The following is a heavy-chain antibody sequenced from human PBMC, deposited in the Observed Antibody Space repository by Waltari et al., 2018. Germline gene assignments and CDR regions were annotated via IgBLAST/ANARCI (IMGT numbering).Heavy chain of an antibody. Sequence: QVQLQESGPGLVKPSETLSLTCTVSGGSISSHYWSWIRQPPGKGLDWIGYIYYSGSTNYNPSPKSRVTISVDTSKNQFSLKLSSVTAADTAVYYCARALAGALVDYWGQGTLVTVSS. V-gene: IGHV4-59*11. J-gene: IGHJ4*02. D-gene: IGHD6-19*01. CDR2: IYYSGST. CDR1: GGSISSHY. CDR3: ARALAGALVDY.